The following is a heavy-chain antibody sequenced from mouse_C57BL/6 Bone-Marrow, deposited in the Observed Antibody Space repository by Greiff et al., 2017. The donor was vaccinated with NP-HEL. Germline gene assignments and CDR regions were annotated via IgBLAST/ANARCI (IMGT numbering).Heavy chain of an antibody. CDR1: GYTFTSYW. CDR2: IHPNSGST. CDR3: ARRGYYYGSSPSYAMDY. J-gene: IGHJ4*01. D-gene: IGHD1-1*01. Sequence: QVHVKQPGAELVKPGASVKLSCKASGYTFTSYWMHWVKQRPGQGLEWIGMIHPNSGSTNYNEKFKSKATLTVDKSSSTAYMQLSSLTSEDSAVYYCARRGYYYGSSPSYAMDYWGQGTSVTVSS. V-gene: IGHV1-64*01.